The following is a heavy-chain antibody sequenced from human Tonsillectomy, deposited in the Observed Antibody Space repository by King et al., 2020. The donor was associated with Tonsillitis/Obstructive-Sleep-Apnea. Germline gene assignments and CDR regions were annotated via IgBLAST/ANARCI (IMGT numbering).Heavy chain of an antibody. J-gene: IGHJ5*02. CDR3: AHSPDDDVWSGFPKDWFDP. D-gene: IGHD3-3*01. CDR2: IYWDDDK. V-gene: IGHV2-5*02. Sequence: TLQESGPTLVKPTQTLTLTCTFSGFSLSTSGVGVGWIRQPPGKALEWLALIYWDDDKRYSPSLKNRLIITKDTSKNQVVLTMTNMDPVVTATYYCAHSPDDDVWSGFPKDWFDPWGQGTLVTVSS. CDR1: GFSLSTSGVG.